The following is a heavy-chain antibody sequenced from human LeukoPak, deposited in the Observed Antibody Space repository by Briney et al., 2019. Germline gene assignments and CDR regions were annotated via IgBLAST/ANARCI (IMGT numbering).Heavy chain of an antibody. V-gene: IGHV1-69*04. CDR2: IIPILGIA. Sequence: SSVKLSFNASGGTFSSNTYSWVRQAPGQGLEWMGRIIPILGIANNAQKFQGRVTITADKSTSTAYMELSSLISEDTAVYYCSGEIITGTIGWGQGTLVTVSS. CDR3: SGEIITGTIG. J-gene: IGHJ4*02. CDR1: GGTFSSNT. D-gene: IGHD1-20*01.